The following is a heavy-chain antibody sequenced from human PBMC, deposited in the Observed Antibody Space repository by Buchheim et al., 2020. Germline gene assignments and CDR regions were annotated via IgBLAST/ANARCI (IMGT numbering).Heavy chain of an antibody. CDR2: IYYSGST. CDR1: GGSISRYY. D-gene: IGHD3-3*01. V-gene: IGHV4-59*01. Sequence: QVQLQESGPGLVKPSETLSLTCTVSGGSISRYYWSWIRQPPGKGLEWIGYIYYSGSTNYNPSLKSRVTISLDTSTNQFSLTLSSVTAADTAVYYCARSNYDFWSGPNWFDPWGQGTL. CDR3: ARSNYDFWSGPNWFDP. J-gene: IGHJ5*02.